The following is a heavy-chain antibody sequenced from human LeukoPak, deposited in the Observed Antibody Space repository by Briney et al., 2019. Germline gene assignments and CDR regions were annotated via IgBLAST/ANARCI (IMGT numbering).Heavy chain of an antibody. Sequence: GGSLRLSCAASGFPFSTYWMSWVRQAPGKGLEWVAKIIQDGSEKYYVDSVKGRFTISRDNAKNSLYLQMNSLRAEDTAVYYCARDSPGIMIFGVVTPNGGQGTLVTVSS. J-gene: IGHJ4*02. CDR1: GFPFSTYW. CDR3: ARDSPGIMIFGVVTPN. V-gene: IGHV3-7*05. CDR2: IIQDGSEK. D-gene: IGHD3-3*01.